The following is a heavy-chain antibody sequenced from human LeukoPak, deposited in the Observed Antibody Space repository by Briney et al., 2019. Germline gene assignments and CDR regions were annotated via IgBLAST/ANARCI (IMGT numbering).Heavy chain of an antibody. CDR3: ARDRRICSSTSCPTYYYYYYVDV. J-gene: IGHJ6*03. CDR2: IYTSGST. D-gene: IGHD2-2*01. Sequence: SQTLSLTCTVSGGSISSGSYYWSWIRQPAGKGLEWIGRIYTSGSTNYNPSLKSRVTISVDTSKNQFSLKLSSVTAADTAVYYCARDRRICSSTSCPTYYYYYYVDVWGKGATVTVSS. CDR1: GGSISSGSYY. V-gene: IGHV4-61*02.